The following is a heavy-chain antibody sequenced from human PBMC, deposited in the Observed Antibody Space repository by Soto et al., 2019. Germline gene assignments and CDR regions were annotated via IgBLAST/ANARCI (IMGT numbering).Heavy chain of an antibody. Sequence: QVQLVQSGAEVKKPGASVKVSCKASGYTFTSYAMHWVRQAPGQRLEWMGWINAGNGNTKYSQKFHGRVTITRDSSASTAYMELSSLRSEETAVYYRARNPLIVVVVAGYDYWGQGTLVTISS. CDR3: ARNPLIVVVVAGYDY. V-gene: IGHV1-3*01. D-gene: IGHD2-15*01. J-gene: IGHJ4*02. CDR2: INAGNGNT. CDR1: GYTFTSYA.